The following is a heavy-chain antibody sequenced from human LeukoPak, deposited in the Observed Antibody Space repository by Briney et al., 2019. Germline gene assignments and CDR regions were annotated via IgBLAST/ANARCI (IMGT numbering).Heavy chain of an antibody. D-gene: IGHD6-19*01. V-gene: IGHV4-59*12. CDR3: AREYRGSGWN. CDR2: ISYSGIT. J-gene: IGHJ4*02. CDR1: GGSLSSYY. Sequence: PSETLSLTCTVSGGSLSSYYWSWIRQPPGKRLEWIGYISYSGITNYNPSLKSRVTISVDTSKNQFSLKLSSVTAADTAVYYCAREYRGSGWNWGQGTLVTVSS.